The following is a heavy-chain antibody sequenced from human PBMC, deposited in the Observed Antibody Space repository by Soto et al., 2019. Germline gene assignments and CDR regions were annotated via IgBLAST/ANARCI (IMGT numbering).Heavy chain of an antibody. CDR2: IYYSGST. D-gene: IGHD3-22*01. V-gene: IGHV4-30-4*01. J-gene: IGHJ4*02. CDR3: ARESRYYDSSGYWYYFDY. CDR1: GGSISSGDYY. Sequence: KPSETLSLTCTVSGGSISSGDYYWSWIRQPPGKGLEWIGYIYYSGSTYYNPSLKSRVTISVDTSKNQFSLKLSSVTAADTAVYYCARESRYYDSSGYWYYFDYWGQGTLVTVSS.